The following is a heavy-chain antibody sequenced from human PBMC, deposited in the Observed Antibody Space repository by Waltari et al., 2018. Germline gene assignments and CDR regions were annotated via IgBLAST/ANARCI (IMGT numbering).Heavy chain of an antibody. CDR1: GFTFSSYG. CDR3: ATSYESSEGG. D-gene: IGHD3-22*01. CDR2: RGDDGSNK. V-gene: IGHV3-33*08. Sequence: VQLVASGGGVVQPGRSLRLSCAAAGFTFSSYGMPWVRQAPGKGLEWVAGRGDDGSNKYYADSGKRRFTSSRDNSKNTLYLQMNSLIAEDTDRYYCATSYESSEGGWGQCTLVTVSS. J-gene: IGHJ1*01.